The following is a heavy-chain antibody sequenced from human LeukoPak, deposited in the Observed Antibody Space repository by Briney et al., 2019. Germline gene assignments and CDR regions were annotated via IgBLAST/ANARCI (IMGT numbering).Heavy chain of an antibody. CDR2: MNPNSGNT. J-gene: IGHJ6*03. CDR1: GYTFTSYD. V-gene: IGHV1-8*03. CDR3: ARGLGPHRYYYYMDV. D-gene: IGHD3-16*01. Sequence: ASVKVSCKASGYTFTSYDINWVRQATGQGLEWMGWMNPNSGNTGYAQKFQGRVTITRNTSISTAYMELSSLRSEDTAVYYCARGLGPHRYYYYMDVWGKGTTVTVSS.